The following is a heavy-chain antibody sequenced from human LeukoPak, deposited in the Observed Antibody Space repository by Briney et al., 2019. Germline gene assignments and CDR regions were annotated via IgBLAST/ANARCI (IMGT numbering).Heavy chain of an antibody. D-gene: IGHD3-10*01. CDR2: IYPSDSDT. CDR1: GYSFTTYW. Sequence: GESLEISCEASGYSFTTYWIGWVRQLPGKGLEWMGIIYPSDSDTRYSPSFQGQVAISSDRSITTVYLQWSNLRASDTAMYYCARTGYHYGSGSHFAFDVWGQGTMVTVPS. CDR3: ARTGYHYGSGSHFAFDV. J-gene: IGHJ3*01. V-gene: IGHV5-51*01.